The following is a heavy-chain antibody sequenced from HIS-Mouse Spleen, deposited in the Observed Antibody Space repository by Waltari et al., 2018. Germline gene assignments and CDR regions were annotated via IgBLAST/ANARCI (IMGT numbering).Heavy chain of an antibody. V-gene: IGHV3-30*18. CDR3: AKEDGSGWGRLGY. J-gene: IGHJ4*02. CDR1: GSTFRRYG. D-gene: IGHD6-19*01. Sequence: QVQLVASGGGVVQPGRSLRLSCAASGSTFRRYGMHWVRQAPGKGLEWVAVISYDGSNKYYADSVKGRFTISRDNSKNTLYLQMNSLRAEDTAVYYCAKEDGSGWGRLGYWGQGTLVTVSS. CDR2: ISYDGSNK.